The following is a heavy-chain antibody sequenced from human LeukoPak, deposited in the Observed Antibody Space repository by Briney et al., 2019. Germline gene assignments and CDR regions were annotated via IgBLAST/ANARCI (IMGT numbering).Heavy chain of an antibody. CDR1: GFTFSNYH. CDR3: TSIFDHY. J-gene: IGHJ4*02. V-gene: IGHV3-74*01. D-gene: IGHD3-3*01. CDR2: ISNDGTTT. Sequence: GGSLRLSCEASGFTFSNYHMRWVRQGPGKGLVWVSRISNDGTTTAYADSVKGRFTISRDNAKNTLYLQMSSLRAEDTAVYYCTSIFDHYWGQGTLVTVSS.